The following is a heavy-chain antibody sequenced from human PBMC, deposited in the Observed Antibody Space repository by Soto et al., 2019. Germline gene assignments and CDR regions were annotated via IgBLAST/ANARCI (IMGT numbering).Heavy chain of an antibody. J-gene: IGHJ3*02. CDR1: GFTFSSYA. CDR2: ISCSGGSK. CDR3: ARGRECSSTSCYAPDAFDI. D-gene: IGHD2-2*01. Sequence: GGSLRLSCAASGFTFSSYAMSWVRQAPGKGLEWVSAISCSGGSKYYADSVKGRFTISRDNSKNSLYLQMNSLRAEDTAVYYCARGRECSSTSCYAPDAFDIWGQGTMVTVSS. V-gene: IGHV3-23*01.